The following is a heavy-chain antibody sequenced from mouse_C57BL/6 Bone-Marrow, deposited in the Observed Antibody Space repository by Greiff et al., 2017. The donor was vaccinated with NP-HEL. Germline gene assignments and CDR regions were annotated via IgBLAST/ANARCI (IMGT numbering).Heavy chain of an antibody. D-gene: IGHD2-3*01. V-gene: IGHV5-4*01. CDR1: GFTFSSYA. Sequence: EVKVEESGGGLVKPGGSLKLSCAASGFTFSSYAMSWVRQTPEKRLEWVATISDGGSYTYYPDNVKGRFTISRDNAKNNLYLQMSHLKSEDTAMYYCARDLRWLLRGFDYWGQGTTLTVSS. CDR2: ISDGGSYT. CDR3: ARDLRWLLRGFDY. J-gene: IGHJ2*01.